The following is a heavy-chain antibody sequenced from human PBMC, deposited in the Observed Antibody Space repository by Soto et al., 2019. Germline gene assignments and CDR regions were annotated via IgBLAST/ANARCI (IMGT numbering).Heavy chain of an antibody. Sequence: EVQLLESGGGLVKPGGSLRLSCAASGFTFSNYAMNWVRQAPGKGLEWVSIISGSNNRTYYADSVKGRFTISRDNSQNTLYLQMNSLRADDTAIYYCASSTMIVVITAWGQGTLVTVSS. D-gene: IGHD3-22*01. J-gene: IGHJ5*02. CDR3: ASSTMIVVITA. CDR2: ISGSNNRT. CDR1: GFTFSNYA. V-gene: IGHV3-23*01.